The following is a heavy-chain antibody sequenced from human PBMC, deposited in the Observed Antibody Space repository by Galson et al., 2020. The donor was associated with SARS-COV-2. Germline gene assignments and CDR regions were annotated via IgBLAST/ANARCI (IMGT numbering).Heavy chain of an antibody. CDR1: GFTFGDYG. V-gene: IGHV3-49*03. J-gene: IGHJ6*02. CDR2: IRSKVYGGEI. Sequence: GESLKISCTGSGFTFGDYGVSWFRQAPGKGLEWVAFIRSKVYGGEIEYAASVKGRFIISRDDSKRIAYLQMNSLKFEDTAVYFCAKDGMVVGGTTYHYVMDVWGQGTTVTVSS. D-gene: IGHD1-26*01. CDR3: AKDGMVVGGTTYHYVMDV.